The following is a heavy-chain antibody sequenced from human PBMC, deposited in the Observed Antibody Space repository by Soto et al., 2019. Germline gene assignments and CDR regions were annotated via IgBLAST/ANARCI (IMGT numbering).Heavy chain of an antibody. CDR3: ARIGWGGDS. J-gene: IGHJ4*02. Sequence: QVQLQESGPGRVKPSETLSLTCSVSGGSVRTGSYHWSWIRQPPGKGLEWIGFIPNNGSTDYNTSLKSRVVVSIDRSKNQFSLKVNSVTAADTAVYFCARIGWGGDSWGQGTLVTVSS. CDR2: IPNNGST. D-gene: IGHD7-27*01. V-gene: IGHV4-61*01. CDR1: GGSVRTGSYH.